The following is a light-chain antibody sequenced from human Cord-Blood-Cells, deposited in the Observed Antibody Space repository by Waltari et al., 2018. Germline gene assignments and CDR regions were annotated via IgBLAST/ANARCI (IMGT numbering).Light chain of an antibody. V-gene: IGLV2-11*01. CDR1: NRDFDTYNS. J-gene: IGLJ3*02. CDR3: CSFAGSYNFGV. CDR2: DVF. Sequence: QFVLTQPRSVPGPPGQSVTISCPGTNRDFDTYNSVPWYQHHPGKAPKRLIYDVFKRPSGVPDRFSGSKAGNTASLTISGLQAEDEADYYCCSFAGSYNFGVFGGGTKLTVL.